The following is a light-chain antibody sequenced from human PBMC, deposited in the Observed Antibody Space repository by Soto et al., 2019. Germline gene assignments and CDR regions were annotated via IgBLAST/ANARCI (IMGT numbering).Light chain of an antibody. CDR2: DVS. J-gene: IGLJ1*01. Sequence: SVLTKPASVSGSPGQSITISCTGTSSDVGGYNYVSWYQQHPGKAPKLMIYDVSNRPSGVSNRFSGSKSGNTASLTISGLQAEDEADYYCSLYPRSSTLGVFGTGTKVTVL. CDR3: SLYPRSSTLGV. CDR1: SSDVGGYNY. V-gene: IGLV2-14*01.